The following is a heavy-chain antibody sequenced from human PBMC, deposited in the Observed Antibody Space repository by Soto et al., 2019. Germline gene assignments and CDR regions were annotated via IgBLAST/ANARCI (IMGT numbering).Heavy chain of an antibody. Sequence: GASVKVSCKASGYTFTSYDINWVRQATGQGLEWMGWMNPNSGNTGYAQKFQGRVTITADESTSTAYMELSSLRSEDTAVYYCGTRRGYSFVGAFDIWGQGTMVTVSS. CDR1: GYTFTSYD. V-gene: IGHV1-8*01. J-gene: IGHJ3*02. CDR2: MNPNSGNT. CDR3: GTRRGYSFVGAFDI. D-gene: IGHD5-18*01.